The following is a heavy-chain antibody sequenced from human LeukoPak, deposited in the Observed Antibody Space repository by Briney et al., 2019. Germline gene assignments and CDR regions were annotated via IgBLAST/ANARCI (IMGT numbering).Heavy chain of an antibody. CDR2: IYYTGRT. CDR1: GGSISSSSHS. V-gene: IGHV4-39*01. J-gene: IGHJ5*02. CDR3: AQSLGSGNWIGNWFDP. Sequence: SETLSLTRTVSGGSISSSSHSWGWIRQPPGKGLEWTGTIYYTGRTYYNPSLEGRLTISVDTSKNQFSLKLTSVTAADTAIYYCAQSLGSGNWIGNWFDPWGQGTLVTVSS. D-gene: IGHD1-1*01.